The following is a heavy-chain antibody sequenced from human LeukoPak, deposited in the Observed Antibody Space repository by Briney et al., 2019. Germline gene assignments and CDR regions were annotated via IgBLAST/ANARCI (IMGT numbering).Heavy chain of an antibody. CDR1: GFTFSSYA. D-gene: IGHD3-10*01. CDR3: ARTRGAYGSGSYDNYYYMDV. Sequence: GGSLRLSCAASGFTFSSYAMSWVRQAPGKGLEWVSGISGSGGSTYYADSVEGRFTISGDNSKNTLYLQMNSPRAEDTAVYYCARTRGAYGSGSYDNYYYMDVWGKGTTVTVSS. J-gene: IGHJ6*03. CDR2: ISGSGGST. V-gene: IGHV3-23*01.